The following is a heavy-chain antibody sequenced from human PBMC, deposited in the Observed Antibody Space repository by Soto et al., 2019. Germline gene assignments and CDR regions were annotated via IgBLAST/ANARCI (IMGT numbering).Heavy chain of an antibody. J-gene: IGHJ4*02. V-gene: IGHV1-18*01. CDR3: ASGPPGYYYDSSGYYDY. D-gene: IGHD3-22*01. CDR1: GYTFTSYG. CDR2: ISAYNGNT. Sequence: QVQLVQSGAEVKKPGASVKVSCKASGYTFTSYGISWVRQAPGQGLEWMGWISAYNGNTNYAQKLQGRVTMTTDTSASTAYMELRSLRSDDTAVYYCASGPPGYYYDSSGYYDYWGQGTLVTVSS.